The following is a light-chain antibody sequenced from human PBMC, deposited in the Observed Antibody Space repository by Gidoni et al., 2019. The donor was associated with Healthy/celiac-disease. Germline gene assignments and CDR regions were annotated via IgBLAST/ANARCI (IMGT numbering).Light chain of an antibody. CDR1: QSVRSY. Sequence: DIVLTQSTATLSSSPGERATLSCRASQSVRSYLAWYQQKPGQAPRLLIYYASNRSPGIPARFSGSGSATDVTRPLSSLVPADFSVYYCQQRSNCPPWTFGQGTKVEIK. V-gene: IGKV3-11*01. CDR3: QQRSNCPPWT. J-gene: IGKJ1*01. CDR2: YAS.